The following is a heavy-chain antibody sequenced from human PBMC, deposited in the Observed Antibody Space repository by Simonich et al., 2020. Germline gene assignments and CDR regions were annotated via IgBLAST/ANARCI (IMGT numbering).Heavy chain of an antibody. CDR3: ARANERDY. D-gene: IGHD1-1*01. CDR2: MSIRSSYI. V-gene: IGHV3-21*01. Sequence: EVQLVESGGGLVKPGGSLRLSCAASGFTFSSYSMNWVRQAPGKGMEGVSSMSIRSSYIYDADSVKGRFTISRDNAKNSLYLQMNSLRAEDTAVYYCARANERDYWGQGTLVTVSS. CDR1: GFTFSSYS. J-gene: IGHJ4*02.